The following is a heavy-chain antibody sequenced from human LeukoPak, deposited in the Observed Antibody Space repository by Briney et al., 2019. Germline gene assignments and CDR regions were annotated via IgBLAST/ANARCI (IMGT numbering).Heavy chain of an antibody. Sequence: KPSETLSLTCTVSGGSISSSFNYWAWIRQPPGKGLEWIGSIYESGSAYYNPSLKSRITMSVDTSENQFSLKLTSVTAADTAVYYCARHYDPWGQGTLVTVSS. CDR1: GGSISSSFNY. V-gene: IGHV4-39*01. CDR2: IYESGSA. CDR3: ARHYDP. J-gene: IGHJ5*02.